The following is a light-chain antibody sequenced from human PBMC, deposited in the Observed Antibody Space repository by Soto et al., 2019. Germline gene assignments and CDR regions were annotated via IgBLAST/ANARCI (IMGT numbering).Light chain of an antibody. CDR1: QSVRTY. CDR2: DAS. Sequence: EVVLTQSPATLSLSPGERATLSCRASQSVRTYLAWYQQKPGQVPSLLIHDASSRATGIPDRFSGSGSGTDLTLTISSLEPEDFAVYYCQQRTNWPSSTFGQGTRLEI. V-gene: IGKV3-11*01. CDR3: QQRTNWPSST. J-gene: IGKJ5*01.